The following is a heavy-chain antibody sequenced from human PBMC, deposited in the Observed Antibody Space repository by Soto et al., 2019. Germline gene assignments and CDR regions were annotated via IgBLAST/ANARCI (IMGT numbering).Heavy chain of an antibody. V-gene: IGHV3-30*03. D-gene: IGHD2-15*01. CDR1: GFTFSSYG. Sequence: GGSLRLSCIASGFTFSSYGMHWVRQAPGKGLEWVALISNDGNNKYYEDSVKGRFSISRDNSKNTLYLQMNSLRAEDTAVYYCATGSGLLVWGQGTLVTVSS. J-gene: IGHJ4*02. CDR3: ATGSGLLV. CDR2: ISNDGNNK.